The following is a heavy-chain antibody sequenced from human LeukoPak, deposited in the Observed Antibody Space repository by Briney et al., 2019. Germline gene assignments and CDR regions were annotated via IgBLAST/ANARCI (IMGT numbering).Heavy chain of an antibody. CDR1: GYTFTSYD. J-gene: IGHJ4*02. Sequence: ASVKVSCKASGYTFTSYDINWVRQATGQGLEWMGWMNPNSGNTGYAQKFQGRVTMTRNTFISTAYMELSSLRSEDTAVYYCARGFPPYSSSSEEVDYWGQGTLVTVSS. V-gene: IGHV1-8*01. D-gene: IGHD6-6*01. CDR3: ARGFPPYSSSSEEVDY. CDR2: MNPNSGNT.